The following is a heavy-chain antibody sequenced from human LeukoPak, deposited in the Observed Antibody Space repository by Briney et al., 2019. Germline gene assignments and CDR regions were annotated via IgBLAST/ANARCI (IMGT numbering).Heavy chain of an antibody. CDR1: GFTFTDFY. CDR2: ISITGTTI. V-gene: IGHV3-11*01. D-gene: IGHD6-13*01. J-gene: IGHJ3*02. Sequence: GVSLRLSCAASGFTFTDFYMSWIRQAPGKGLEWVSYISITGTTIYYADSVKGRFTFSRDNAKNSLYLQMNSLRAEDTAVYYCATWGIADAFDIWGQGTMVTVSS. CDR3: ATWGIADAFDI.